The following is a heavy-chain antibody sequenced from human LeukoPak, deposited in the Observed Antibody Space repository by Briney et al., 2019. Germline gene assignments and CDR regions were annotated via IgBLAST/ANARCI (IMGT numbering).Heavy chain of an antibody. J-gene: IGHJ6*03. D-gene: IGHD2-2*01. V-gene: IGHV1-69*01. CDR2: IIPIFGTA. CDR1: GGTFSSYA. CDR3: ARDNVICSSTSCYQDYYYYYMDV. Sequence: SVKVSCKASGGTFSSYAISWVRQAPGQGLEWMGGIIPIFGTANYAQKFQGRATITADESTSTAYMELSSLRSEDTAVYYCARDNVICSSTSCYQDYYYYYMDVWGKGTTVTVSS.